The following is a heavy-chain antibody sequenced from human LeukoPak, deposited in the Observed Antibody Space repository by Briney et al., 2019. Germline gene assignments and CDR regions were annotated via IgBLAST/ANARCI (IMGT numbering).Heavy chain of an antibody. Sequence: SETLSLACTVSGGSISTYYWSWIRQPPGKGLEWIAYIDYRGSTTYNPSLRRRVTISVDTSRNQFSLKLSSVTAADTAVYYCAKSRSGYSYDHAAFEIWGQGTMVTVSS. CDR3: AKSRSGYSYDHAAFEI. J-gene: IGHJ3*02. CDR2: IDYRGST. V-gene: IGHV4-59*01. D-gene: IGHD5-18*01. CDR1: GGSISTYY.